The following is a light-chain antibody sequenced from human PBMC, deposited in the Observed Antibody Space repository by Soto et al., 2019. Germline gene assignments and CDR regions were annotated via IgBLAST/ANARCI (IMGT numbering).Light chain of an antibody. Sequence: QSALTQPASVSGSPGQSITISRTGTSSDVGGYNYVSWYQHHPGKAPKLMICDVSDRPSGISNRFSGSKSGNTASLTISGLQAEDEADYYCSSYTTSSTYVFGTGTKLTVL. CDR1: SSDVGGYNY. CDR2: DVS. J-gene: IGLJ1*01. V-gene: IGLV2-14*03. CDR3: SSYTTSSTYV.